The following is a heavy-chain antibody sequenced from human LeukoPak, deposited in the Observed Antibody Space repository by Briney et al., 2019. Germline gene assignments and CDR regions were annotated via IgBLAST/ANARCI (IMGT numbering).Heavy chain of an antibody. CDR3: ARVDVAVAGDVDY. CDR2: ISYDGSNK. J-gene: IGHJ4*02. D-gene: IGHD6-19*01. CDR1: GFTFSSYG. Sequence: QPGGSLRLSCAASGFTFSSYGMHWVRQAPGKGLEWVAVISYDGSNKYYADSVKGRFTISRDNSKNTVSLQMNSLRAEDTAVYYCARVDVAVAGDVDYWGQGTLVTVSS. V-gene: IGHV3-30*03.